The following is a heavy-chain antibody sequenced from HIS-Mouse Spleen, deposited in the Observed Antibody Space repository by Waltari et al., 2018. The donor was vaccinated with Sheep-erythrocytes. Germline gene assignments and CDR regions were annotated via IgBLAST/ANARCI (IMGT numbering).Heavy chain of an antibody. CDR2: ISSSRSYK. V-gene: IGHV3-21*01. D-gene: IGHD1-26*01. CDR1: GFTFSSYS. J-gene: IGHJ4*02. Sequence: EVQLVESGGGLVKPGGSLRLSCAASGFTFSSYSMNWVRQAPGKGVEWVSSISSSRSYKYYADSVKGRFTISRDNAKNSLYLQMNSLRAEDTAVYYCARVASGATFDYWGQGTLVTVSS. CDR3: ARVASGATFDY.